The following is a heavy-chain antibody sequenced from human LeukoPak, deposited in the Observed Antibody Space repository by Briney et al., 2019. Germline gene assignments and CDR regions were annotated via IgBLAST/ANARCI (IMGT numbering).Heavy chain of an antibody. Sequence: GASVKVSCKASGYTLTSYYIHWVRQAPGQGLEWMGWINPNNAATNYAQKFQGRVTMTRDTSISTVYMELGSLRSDDTAVYYCTRGLLAAGRGLFDYWGQGALVTVSS. CDR2: INPNNAAT. D-gene: IGHD6-13*01. J-gene: IGHJ4*02. CDR3: TRGLLAAGRGLFDY. V-gene: IGHV1-2*02. CDR1: GYTLTSYY.